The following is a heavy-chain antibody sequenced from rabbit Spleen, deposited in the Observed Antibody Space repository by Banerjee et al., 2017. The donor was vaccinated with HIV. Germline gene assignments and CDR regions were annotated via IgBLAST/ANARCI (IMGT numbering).Heavy chain of an antibody. D-gene: IGHD6-1*01. J-gene: IGHJ6*01. Sequence: QQQLEESGGGLVKPGGTLTLTCTASGVSFSSNYYMCWVRQAPGKGLEWIGCIDGGSSGNTYYASWAKGRFTISKTSSTTVTLQVTSLTAADTATYFCARDGYAGYAGHGYALSMSGMDLWGPGTLVTVS. CDR2: IDGGSSGNT. CDR3: ARDGYAGYAGHGYALSMSGMDL. CDR1: GVSFSSNYY. V-gene: IGHV1S45*01.